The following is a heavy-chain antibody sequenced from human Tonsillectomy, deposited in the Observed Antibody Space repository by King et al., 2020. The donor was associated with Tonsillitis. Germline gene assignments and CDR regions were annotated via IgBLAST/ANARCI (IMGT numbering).Heavy chain of an antibody. CDR2: IYTSGST. Sequence: LQESGQGLVKHSQTLALTCTVSGGSISSGSYYWSWIRQPAGKGLEWIGRIYTSGSTNYNPSLKSRVTISVDTSKNQFSLKLSSVTAADTAVYYCARGDGDYVYWGQGTLVTVSS. J-gene: IGHJ4*02. CDR1: GGSISSGSYY. D-gene: IGHD4-17*01. CDR3: ARGDGDYVY. V-gene: IGHV4-61*02.